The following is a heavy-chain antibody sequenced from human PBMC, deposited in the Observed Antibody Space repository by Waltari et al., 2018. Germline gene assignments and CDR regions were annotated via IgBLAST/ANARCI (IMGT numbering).Heavy chain of an antibody. CDR3: ARDSYLDDFWSGYYTGWDYYYYGMDV. D-gene: IGHD3-3*01. CDR1: GYTFTSYG. V-gene: IGHV1-18*01. CDR2: ISAYNGNT. Sequence: QVQLVQSGAEVKKPGASVKVSCKASGYTFTSYGISWVRQAPGQGLEWMGWISAYNGNTNYAQKLQGRVTMTTDTSTSTAYMELRSLRSDDTAVYYCARDSYLDDFWSGYYTGWDYYYYGMDVWGQGTTVTVSS. J-gene: IGHJ6*02.